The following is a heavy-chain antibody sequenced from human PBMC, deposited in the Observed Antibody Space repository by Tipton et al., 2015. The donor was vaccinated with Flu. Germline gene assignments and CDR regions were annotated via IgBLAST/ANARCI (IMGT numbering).Heavy chain of an antibody. D-gene: IGHD3-10*02. CDR2: ISDSGRA. V-gene: IGHV4-39*01. J-gene: IGHJ4*02. CDR1: GGSISRSNYL. Sequence: TLSLTCSVSGGSISRSNYLWGWIRQPPGKGLEWIGSISDSGRADYNPSLKSRITISVDTSENRFSLKLSSVTAADTAVYYCARLSYYDVDLKNFYFDYWGQGALVTVSS. CDR3: ARLSYYDVDLKNFYFDY.